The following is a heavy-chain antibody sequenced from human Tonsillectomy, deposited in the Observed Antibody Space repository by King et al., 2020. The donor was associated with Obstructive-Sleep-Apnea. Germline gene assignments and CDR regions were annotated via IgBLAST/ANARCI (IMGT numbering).Heavy chain of an antibody. V-gene: IGHV3-15*01. CDR2: IKSKTDDGTT. CDR3: TTEVPYYDTSVQNDAFDI. Sequence: VQLVESGGGLVKPGGSLRLSCAASGFTFSNAWMSWVRQAPGRGLEWVGRIKSKTDDGTTDYAAPVKGRFTISREDSKNTRYLQMNSLKTEDTAVYSCTTEVPYYDTSVQNDAFDIWGQGTMVTVSS. J-gene: IGHJ3*02. D-gene: IGHD3-22*01. CDR1: GFTFSNAW.